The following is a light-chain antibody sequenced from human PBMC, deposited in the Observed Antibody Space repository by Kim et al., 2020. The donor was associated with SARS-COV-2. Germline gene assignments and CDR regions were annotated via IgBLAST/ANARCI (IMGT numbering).Light chain of an antibody. CDR2: GAS. CDR3: QQFGSSPFS. Sequence: WSPGERATLSCRASQSVNSDSLAWYQQKHGQAPRLLIFGASNRATGIPDRFSGGGSGTDFTLTISRVEPEDFAVYYCQQFGSSPFSFGQGTKLEI. J-gene: IGKJ2*03. CDR1: QSVNSDS. V-gene: IGKV3-20*01.